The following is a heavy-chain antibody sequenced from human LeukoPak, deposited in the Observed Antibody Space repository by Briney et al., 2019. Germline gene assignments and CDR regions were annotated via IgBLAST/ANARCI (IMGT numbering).Heavy chain of an antibody. CDR1: GGSFSGYY. CDR3: ARGGSGWYEGYNWFDP. CDR2: INHSGTT. V-gene: IGHV4-34*01. D-gene: IGHD6-19*01. J-gene: IGHJ5*02. Sequence: SEILSLTCAVCGGSFSGYYWSWIRQPPGKGLEWIGEINHSGTTNYNPSLKSRVTISVDTSKNQFSLKLSSVTAADTSVYYCARGGSGWYEGYNWFDPWGQGTLVTVSS.